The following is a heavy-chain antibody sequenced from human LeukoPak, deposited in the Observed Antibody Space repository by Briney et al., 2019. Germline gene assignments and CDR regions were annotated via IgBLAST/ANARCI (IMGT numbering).Heavy chain of an antibody. V-gene: IGHV3-49*04. Sequence: PGRSLRLFCTASGFTFGDYAMSWVRQAPGKGLEWVGFIRSKAYGGTTEYDASVKGRFTISRDDSKSIAYLQMNSLKTEDTAVYYCTRVSGYCTNGVCFLSYYYMDVWGKGTTVTVSS. J-gene: IGHJ6*03. D-gene: IGHD2-8*01. CDR2: IRSKAYGGTT. CDR1: GFTFGDYA. CDR3: TRVSGYCTNGVCFLSYYYMDV.